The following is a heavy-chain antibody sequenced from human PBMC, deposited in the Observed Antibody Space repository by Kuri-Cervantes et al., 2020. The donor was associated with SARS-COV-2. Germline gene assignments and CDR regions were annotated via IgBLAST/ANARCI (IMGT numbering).Heavy chain of an antibody. CDR3: ARGSTYYDFWSGYYTGEYFQH. V-gene: IGHV3-7*01. CDR1: GFTVSSNY. D-gene: IGHD3-3*01. CDR2: IKQDGSEK. Sequence: GESLKISCAASGFTVSSNYMNWVRQAPGKGLEWVANIKQDGSEKYYVDSVKGRFTISRDDAKNSLYLQMNSLRAEDTAVYYCARGSTYYDFWSGYYTGEYFQHWGQGTLVTVSS. J-gene: IGHJ1*01.